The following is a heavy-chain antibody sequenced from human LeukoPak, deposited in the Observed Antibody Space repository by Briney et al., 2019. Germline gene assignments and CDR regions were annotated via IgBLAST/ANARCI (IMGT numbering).Heavy chain of an antibody. CDR3: LAAAGNAFDI. J-gene: IGHJ3*02. CDR1: GGSIRSSSSY. D-gene: IGHD6-13*01. CDR2: ISNVVSP. Sequence: SETLSLTRTVSGGSIRSSSSYCGWIRQPPGKGLEWLGCISNVVSPYKHPSLKSRVPISVDTSKSQYTLKLSSVTAADTAVYYCLAAAGNAFDIWGQGAIVTVSS. V-gene: IGHV4-39*01.